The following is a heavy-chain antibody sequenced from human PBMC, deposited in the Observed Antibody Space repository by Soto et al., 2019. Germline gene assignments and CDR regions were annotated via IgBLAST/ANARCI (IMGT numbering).Heavy chain of an antibody. Sequence: SETLSLTCTVSGGFVSSGDYYWSWIRQPPGRGLEYIGYVYYSGSANYTPSLKSRVTISLDTSKNQFSLKLSSVTAADTAIYYCARVSVVVPTTVHYFDYWGQGTRVTVSS. D-gene: IGHD2-2*02. CDR1: GGFVSSGDYY. CDR2: VYYSGSA. CDR3: ARVSVVVPTTVHYFDY. V-gene: IGHV4-61*08. J-gene: IGHJ4*02.